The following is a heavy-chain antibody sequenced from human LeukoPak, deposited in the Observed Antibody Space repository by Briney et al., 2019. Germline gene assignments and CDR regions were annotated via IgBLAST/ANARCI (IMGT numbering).Heavy chain of an antibody. CDR2: ISSSSSYI. CDR1: GFTFSSYS. D-gene: IGHD4-11*01. CDR3: ARDPRPVTTSAYYYGMDV. V-gene: IGHV3-21*01. J-gene: IGHJ6*02. Sequence: GGSLRLSCAASGFTFSSYSMNWVRQAPGKGLEWVSSISSSSSYIYYADSVKGRFTISRDNAKNSLYLQMNSLGAEDTAVYYCARDPRPVTTSAYYYGMDVWGQGTTVTVSS.